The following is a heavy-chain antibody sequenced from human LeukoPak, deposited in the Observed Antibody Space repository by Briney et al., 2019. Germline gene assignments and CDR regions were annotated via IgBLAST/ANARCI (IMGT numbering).Heavy chain of an antibody. D-gene: IGHD3-10*01. J-gene: IGHJ4*02. CDR3: AKGGAWSYYYFDY. CDR2: ISGSGGNT. Sequence: GGSLRLSCAASGFTFSSYAMTWVRQGPGKGLEWVSAISGSGGNTYYADSVKGRYTISRDNSKNTLYLQMNSLRAEDTAVYYCAKGGAWSYYYFDYWGQGALVTVSS. V-gene: IGHV3-23*01. CDR1: GFTFSSYA.